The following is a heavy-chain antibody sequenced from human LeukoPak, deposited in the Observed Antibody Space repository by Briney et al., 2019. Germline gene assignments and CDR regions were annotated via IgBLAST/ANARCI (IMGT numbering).Heavy chain of an antibody. D-gene: IGHD3-3*01. Sequence: SETLSLTCTVSGGSMSSYYWSWIRQPPGKGLEGIGSIYYSGSTYYNPSLKSRVTISADTSKNQFSLKLSSVTAADTAVYCCARDGGYYDFWSGYLYFDYWGQGTLVTVSS. CDR3: ARDGGYYDFWSGYLYFDY. CDR1: GGSMSSYY. J-gene: IGHJ4*02. CDR2: IYYSGST. V-gene: IGHV4-59*12.